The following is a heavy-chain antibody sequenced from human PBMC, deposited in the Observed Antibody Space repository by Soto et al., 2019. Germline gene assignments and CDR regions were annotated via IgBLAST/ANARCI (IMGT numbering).Heavy chain of an antibody. D-gene: IGHD3-10*01. CDR2: IYYSGRT. CDR1: GGSISRSSYY. J-gene: IGHJ5*02. Sequence: SETLSLTCTVSGGSISRSSYYWGWIRQPPGKGLEWIGSIYYSGRTYYNPSLKSRVTISVDTSKNQFSLKLSSVTAADTAVYYCASHSYYYGSGGDPDSWGQRTLVPVSS. V-gene: IGHV4-39*01. CDR3: ASHSYYYGSGGDPDS.